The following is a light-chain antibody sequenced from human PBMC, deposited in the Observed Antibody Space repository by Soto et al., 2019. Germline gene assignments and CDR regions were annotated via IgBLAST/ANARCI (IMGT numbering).Light chain of an antibody. Sequence: QSALTQPASVSGSPGQSITISCTGTSSDVGGYNYVSWYQQHPGKAPKLIIYEVSYRPSGVSTRFSGSKSGNTASLTISGLQAEDEADYYCSSYTITNTLVIFGGGTKVT. CDR3: SSYTITNTLVI. V-gene: IGLV2-14*01. J-gene: IGLJ2*01. CDR1: SSDVGGYNY. CDR2: EVS.